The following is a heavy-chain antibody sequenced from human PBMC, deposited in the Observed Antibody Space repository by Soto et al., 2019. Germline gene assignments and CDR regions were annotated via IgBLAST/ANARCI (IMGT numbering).Heavy chain of an antibody. D-gene: IGHD6-13*01. Sequence: DTLSLTRAVDGWSFNRYYWTLFRQPPGKGLEWIGETNDSGGTNYNPSLKSRVTISVDTSKNQFSLKLSSVTAADTAAYYCARGGRQQLIRTYWFDPWGQGTLVTVSS. CDR3: ARGGRQQLIRTYWFDP. CDR1: GWSFNRYY. J-gene: IGHJ5*02. CDR2: TNDSGGT. V-gene: IGHV4-34*01.